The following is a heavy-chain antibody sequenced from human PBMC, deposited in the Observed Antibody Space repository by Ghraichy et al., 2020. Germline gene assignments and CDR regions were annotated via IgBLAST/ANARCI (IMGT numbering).Heavy chain of an antibody. CDR1: GFTVSSNY. CDR3: AREDWSRVGATVVDY. J-gene: IGHJ4*02. CDR2: IYSGGST. D-gene: IGHD1-26*01. V-gene: IGHV3-53*04. Sequence: GESLNISCAASGFTVSSNYMSWVRQAPGKGLEWVSVIYSGGSTYYADSVKGRFTISRHNSKNTLYLQINSLRAEDTAVYYCAREDWSRVGATVVDYWGQGTLVTVSS.